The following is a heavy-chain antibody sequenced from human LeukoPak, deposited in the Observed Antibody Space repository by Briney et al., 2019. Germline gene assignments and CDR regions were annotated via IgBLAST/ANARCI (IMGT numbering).Heavy chain of an antibody. D-gene: IGHD7-27*01. CDR2: ISGSGGST. CDR1: GFTFTNAW. Sequence: GGSLRLSCAASGFTFTNAWMSWVRQGTGKGLEWVSAISGSGGSTYYADSVKGRFTISRDNSKNTLYLQMNSLRAEDTAVYYCATNELGPEAYFDYWGQGTLVTVSS. J-gene: IGHJ4*02. CDR3: ATNELGPEAYFDY. V-gene: IGHV3-23*01.